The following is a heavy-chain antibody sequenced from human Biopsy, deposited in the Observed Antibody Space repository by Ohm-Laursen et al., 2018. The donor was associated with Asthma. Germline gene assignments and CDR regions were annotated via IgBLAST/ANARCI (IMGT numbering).Heavy chain of an antibody. CDR3: ARGQKSAGDRWFDP. CDR2: ISPNRGGT. V-gene: IGHV1-2*06. Sequence: GSSVKASCKASGYTFIGCHIHWMRQAPGQGLEWMGRISPNRGGTNYAQKFQGRVTMTRDTSISTAYMEVSRLRSDDTAVYYCARGQKSAGDRWFDPWGQGTLVTVSS. D-gene: IGHD6-13*01. CDR1: GYTFIGCH. J-gene: IGHJ5*02.